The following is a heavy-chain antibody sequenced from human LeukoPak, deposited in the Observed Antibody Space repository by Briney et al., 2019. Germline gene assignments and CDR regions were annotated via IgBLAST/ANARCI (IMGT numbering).Heavy chain of an antibody. V-gene: IGHV3-21*01. D-gene: IGHD1-7*01. J-gene: IGHJ4*02. CDR1: GFTFSSYS. Sequence: PGGSLRLSCAASGFTFSSYSMNWVRQAPGKGLEWVSSISSSSSYIYYADSVKGRFTISRDNAKNSLYLQMNSLRAKDTAAYYCARTELLYYFDYWGQGTLVTVSS. CDR2: ISSSSSYI. CDR3: ARTELLYYFDY.